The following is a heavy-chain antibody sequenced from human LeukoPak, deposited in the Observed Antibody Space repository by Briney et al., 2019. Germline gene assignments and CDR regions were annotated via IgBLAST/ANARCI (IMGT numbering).Heavy chain of an antibody. CDR3: ARGKGYFDY. CDR2: IYYSGST. CDR1: GRSISPYY. J-gene: IGHJ4*02. Sequence: PSETLSLTCTVSGRSISPYYWSWIRQPPAKGLKWIGDIYYSGSTNYNPSLKSRVTISVDTSKKQFSLKLNSVTAADTAVYYCARGKGYFDYWGQGTLVTVSS. V-gene: IGHV4-59*01.